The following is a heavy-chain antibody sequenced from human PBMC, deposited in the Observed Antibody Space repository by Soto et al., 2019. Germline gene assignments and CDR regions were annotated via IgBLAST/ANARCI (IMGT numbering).Heavy chain of an antibody. V-gene: IGHV1-69*01. CDR2: IVPLLGTA. J-gene: IGHJ2*01. CDR3: ARDRGSQNWYFGV. CDR1: GDIFSSYP. Sequence: QVQLVQSGAEVKKPGSSVKVSCKASGDIFSSYPFSWVRQAPGQGLEWMGGIVPLLGTADYAHKFQDRVTITADDSTSTVYMELSSLRSDDTAVYYCARDRGSQNWYFGVWGRGTLVSVSS. D-gene: IGHD3-10*01.